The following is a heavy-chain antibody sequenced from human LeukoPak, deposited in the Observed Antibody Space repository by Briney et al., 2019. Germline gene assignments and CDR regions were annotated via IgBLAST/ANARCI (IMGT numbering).Heavy chain of an antibody. CDR3: AELGITMIGGV. J-gene: IGHJ6*04. Sequence: GGSLRLSCEASGFTFTTYSMTWVRQAPGKGLEWVSIISSGSSAIFSADALKGRFTISRDDAKNLLYLDMNSLRAEDTAVYYCAELGITMIGGVWGKGTTVTISS. CDR1: GFTFTTYS. V-gene: IGHV3-21*01. CDR2: ISSGSSAI. D-gene: IGHD3-10*02.